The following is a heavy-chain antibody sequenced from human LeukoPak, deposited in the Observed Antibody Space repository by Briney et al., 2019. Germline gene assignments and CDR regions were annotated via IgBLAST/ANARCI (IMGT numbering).Heavy chain of an antibody. CDR3: ARDRIGSRGFDP. CDR2: ISYDGSNK. Sequence: GRSLRLSCAASGFTFSSYAMHWVRQAPGKGLEWVAVISYDGSNKYYADSVKGRFTISRDNSKNTLYLQMNSLRAEDTAVYYCARDRIGSRGFDPWGQGTLVTVSS. J-gene: IGHJ5*02. CDR1: GFTFSSYA. V-gene: IGHV3-30*01. D-gene: IGHD2-15*01.